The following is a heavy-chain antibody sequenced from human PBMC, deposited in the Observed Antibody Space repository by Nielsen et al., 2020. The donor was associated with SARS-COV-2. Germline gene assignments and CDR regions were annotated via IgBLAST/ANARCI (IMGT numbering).Heavy chain of an antibody. Sequence: GESLKISCAASGFTFSSYEMNWVRQAPGKGLEWVSYISSSGSTIYYADSVKGRFTISRDNAKNSLYLQVNSLRAEDTAVYYCAREGYGPYRDYWGQGTLVTVSS. CDR1: GFTFSSYE. D-gene: IGHD5-12*01. CDR2: ISSSGSTI. J-gene: IGHJ4*02. CDR3: AREGYGPYRDY. V-gene: IGHV3-48*03.